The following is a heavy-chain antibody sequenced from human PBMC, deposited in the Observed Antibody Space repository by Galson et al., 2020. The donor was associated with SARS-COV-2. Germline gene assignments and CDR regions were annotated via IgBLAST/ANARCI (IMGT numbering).Heavy chain of an antibody. CDR3: ARGRGSSLVAISTTRRAVDV. CDR2: INPSGGST. CDR1: GYTFTDYY. J-gene: IGHJ6*02. D-gene: IGHD3-22*01. Sequence: ASVKVSCKASGYTFTDYYLHWVRQAPGQGLEWVGIINPSGGSTRYEQRLHGRVTVNGDTSASTVYMELTTLRSEDTAVYYCARGRGSSLVAISTTRRAVDVWGQGTTVTGSS. V-gene: IGHV1-46*01.